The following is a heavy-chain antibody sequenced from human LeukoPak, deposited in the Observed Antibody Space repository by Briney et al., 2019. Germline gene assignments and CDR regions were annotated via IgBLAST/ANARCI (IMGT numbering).Heavy chain of an antibody. J-gene: IGHJ4*02. CDR3: ARDRLGEGTIFDY. D-gene: IGHD3-10*01. CDR2: IYYTGSS. Sequence: SETLSLTCSVSCGSIITYYWSWSRQPPGKGLEWIGYIYYTGSSSYNPSLKSRVTISVDTHKNRFSLKLSSVTAAETAMYYCARDRLGEGTIFDYWGQGTLVTVSS. CDR1: CGSIITYY. V-gene: IGHV4-59*01.